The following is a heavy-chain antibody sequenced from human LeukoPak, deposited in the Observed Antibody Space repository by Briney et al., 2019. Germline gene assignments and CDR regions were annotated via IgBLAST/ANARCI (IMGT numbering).Heavy chain of an antibody. Sequence: SQTLSLTCTVSGGSISSGGYYWSWIRQHPGKGLEWIGYIYYSGSTYYNPSLKSRTTMSVDTSKNQFSLKLTSVTAADTAVFYCARGMGRFCTSSSCYLSFVYWGQGTLVTVSS. CDR3: ARGMGRFCTSSSCYLSFVY. J-gene: IGHJ4*02. D-gene: IGHD2-2*01. CDR2: IYYSGST. CDR1: GGSISSGGYY. V-gene: IGHV4-31*03.